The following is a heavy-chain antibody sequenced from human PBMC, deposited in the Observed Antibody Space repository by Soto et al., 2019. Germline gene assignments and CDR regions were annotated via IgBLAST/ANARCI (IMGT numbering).Heavy chain of an antibody. D-gene: IGHD3-22*01. CDR2: IQYHGINK. CDR1: GFTFSTYG. Sequence: QVQLVESGGGVVQPGGSLRLSCAASGFTFSTYGMHWVRQAPGKGLEWVAFIQYHGINKDYADSVKGRFTISRDNSRNTLYLQMNSLRAEDTAVYYCARGLDYDSSGYYLDFWGQGALVTVSS. CDR3: ARGLDYDSSGYYLDF. J-gene: IGHJ4*02. V-gene: IGHV3-30*02.